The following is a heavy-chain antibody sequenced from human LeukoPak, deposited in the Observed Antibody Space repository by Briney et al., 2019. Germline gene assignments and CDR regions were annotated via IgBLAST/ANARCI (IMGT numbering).Heavy chain of an antibody. D-gene: IGHD6-13*01. CDR2: IKHDGSEK. CDR3: ARVGTAEGTLEDY. J-gene: IGHJ4*02. V-gene: IGHV3-7*01. CDR1: GFTFSSYW. Sequence: GGSLRLSRAATGFTFSSYWMSWVRQPPGKGLEWVANIKHDGSEKYYVDSVKGRFTISRDNAKNSLYLQMNRLRGEDTAVYYCARVGTAEGTLEDYWGQGTLVTVSS.